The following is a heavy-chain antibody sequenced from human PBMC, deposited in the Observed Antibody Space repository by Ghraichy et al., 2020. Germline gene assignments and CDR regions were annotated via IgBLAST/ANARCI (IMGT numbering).Heavy chain of an antibody. J-gene: IGHJ4*02. CDR1: GFTFSSYA. V-gene: IGHV3-23*01. CDR2: ISGSGGST. D-gene: IGHD3-22*01. Sequence: GESLNISCAASGFTFSSYAMSWVRQAPGKGLEWVSAISGSGGSTYYADSVKGRFTISRDNSKNTLYLQMNSLRAEDTAVYYCAKDPSYYYDSRDFDYWGQGTLVTVSS. CDR3: AKDPSYYYDSRDFDY.